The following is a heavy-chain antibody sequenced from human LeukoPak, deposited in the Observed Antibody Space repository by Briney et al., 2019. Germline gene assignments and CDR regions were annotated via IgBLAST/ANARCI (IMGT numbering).Heavy chain of an antibody. Sequence: GESLRISCKGSGYSFPTYRIGWVRQMPGKGLEWMGIIYPGDSETTYGPSFQGLVTISADKSINTAYLQWSSLKASDTAIYYCARAMYGSNIYYVFDFWGQGTLVTVS. CDR1: GYSFPTYR. D-gene: IGHD3-10*01. J-gene: IGHJ4*02. V-gene: IGHV5-51*01. CDR2: IYPGDSET. CDR3: ARAMYGSNIYYVFDF.